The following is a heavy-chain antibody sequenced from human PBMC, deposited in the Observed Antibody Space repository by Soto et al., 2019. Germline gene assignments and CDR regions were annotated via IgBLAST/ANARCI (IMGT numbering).Heavy chain of an antibody. Sequence: ASVKVSCKASGYTFTSYAMHWVRQAPGQRLEWMAWINAGNGNTKYYADSVKGRFTISRDNSKNTLYLQMNSLRAEDTAVYYCATGVITQFDYWGQGTLVTVSS. V-gene: IGHV1-3*01. CDR2: INAGNGNT. D-gene: IGHD3-10*01. CDR1: GYTFTSYA. J-gene: IGHJ4*02. CDR3: ATGVITQFDY.